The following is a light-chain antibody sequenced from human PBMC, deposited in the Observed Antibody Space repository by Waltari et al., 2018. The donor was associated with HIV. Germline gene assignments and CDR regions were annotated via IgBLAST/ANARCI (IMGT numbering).Light chain of an antibody. Sequence: QSALTQPASVSGSPSQSITISCTGTSRDLGGYSSYVSWYQQHPGRAPKLLIYDVRHRPSGVSDRFSGAKSGNTASLTIAGLQADDEAHYYCSSYTTRATLIFGGGTKLTVL. CDR3: SSYTTRATLI. CDR2: DVR. J-gene: IGLJ2*01. V-gene: IGLV2-14*03. CDR1: SRDLGGYSSY.